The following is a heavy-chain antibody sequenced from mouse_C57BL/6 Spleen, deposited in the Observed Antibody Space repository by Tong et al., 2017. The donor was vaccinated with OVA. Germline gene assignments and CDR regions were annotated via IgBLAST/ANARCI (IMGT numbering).Heavy chain of an antibody. V-gene: IGHV1-42*01. CDR1: GYSFTGYY. CDR2: INPSTGGT. Sequence: EVQLQESGPELVKPGASVKISCKASGYSFTGYYMNWVKQSPEKSLEWIGEINPSTGGTTYNQKFKAKATLTVDKSSSTAYMQLKSLTSEDSAVYYCAPITTNYAMDYWGQGTSVTVSS. CDR3: APITTNYAMDY. J-gene: IGHJ4*01. D-gene: IGHD1-1*01.